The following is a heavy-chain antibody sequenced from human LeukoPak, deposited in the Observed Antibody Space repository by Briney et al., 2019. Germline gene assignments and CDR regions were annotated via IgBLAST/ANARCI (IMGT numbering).Heavy chain of an antibody. CDR2: IYDSGST. J-gene: IGHJ2*01. Sequence: PSETLSLTCTVSGGSIRSSYYYWGWIRQPPGKGLEWIGSIYDSGSTYYNPSLKSRVTISVDTSKNQFSLKLNSVTAADTAVYYCARGVKRELLRTPRAYWYFDLWGRGTLVTVSS. D-gene: IGHD1-26*01. CDR3: ARGVKRELLRTPRAYWYFDL. V-gene: IGHV4-39*01. CDR1: GGSIRSSYYY.